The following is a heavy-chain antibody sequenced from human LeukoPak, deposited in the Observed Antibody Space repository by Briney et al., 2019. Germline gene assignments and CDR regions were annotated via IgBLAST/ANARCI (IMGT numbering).Heavy chain of an antibody. CDR2: ISYDGSDK. CDR1: GFTFSSYA. J-gene: IGHJ3*02. D-gene: IGHD3-22*01. CDR3: ARGFYYDSSLDAFDI. Sequence: GGSLRLSCAASGFTFSSYAMHWVRQAPGKGLEWVAVISYDGSDKYYADSVKGRFTISRDNAKNSLYLQMNSLRAEDTAVYYCARGFYYDSSLDAFDIWGQGTMVTVSS. V-gene: IGHV3-30*04.